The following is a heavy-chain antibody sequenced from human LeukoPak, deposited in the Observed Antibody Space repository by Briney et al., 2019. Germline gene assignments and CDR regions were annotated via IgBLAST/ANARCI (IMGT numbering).Heavy chain of an antibody. Sequence: ASVKVSCKASGYTFTGYYMHWVRQAPGQGLEWMGWINPNSGGTNYAQNFQGRVTMTRDTSISTAYMELSRLRSDDTAVYYCARVGVTADFDYWGQGTLVTVSS. D-gene: IGHD1-26*01. J-gene: IGHJ4*02. CDR3: ARVGVTADFDY. V-gene: IGHV1-2*02. CDR2: INPNSGGT. CDR1: GYTFTGYY.